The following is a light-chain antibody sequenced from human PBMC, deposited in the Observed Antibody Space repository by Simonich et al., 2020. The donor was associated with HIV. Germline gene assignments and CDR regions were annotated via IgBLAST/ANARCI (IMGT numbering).Light chain of an antibody. CDR2: DAS. Sequence: IQMTQSPSTLSASVGDRVTITCRASQIITSWVAWYQQKPGKAPELLIYDASNLETGVPSRFSGSGSGTDFTFTISSLQPEDIATYYCQQYDNSGTFGQGTKLEIK. V-gene: IGKV1-33*01. CDR1: QIITSW. J-gene: IGKJ2*01. CDR3: QQYDNSGT.